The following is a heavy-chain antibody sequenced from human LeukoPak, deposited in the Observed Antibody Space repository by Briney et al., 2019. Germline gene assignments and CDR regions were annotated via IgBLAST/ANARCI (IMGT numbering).Heavy chain of an antibody. D-gene: IGHD4-17*01. V-gene: IGHV1-2*02. CDR2: INPNSGGT. CDR3: ARDPRGTTVIFDY. Sequence: GWINPNSGGTNYAQKFQGRVTMTRDTSISTAYMELSRLRSDDTAVYYCARDPRGTTVIFDYWGQGTLVTVSS. J-gene: IGHJ4*02.